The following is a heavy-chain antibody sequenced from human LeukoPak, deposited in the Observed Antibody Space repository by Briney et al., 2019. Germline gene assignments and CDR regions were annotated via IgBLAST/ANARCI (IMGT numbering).Heavy chain of an antibody. D-gene: IGHD4-23*01. CDR2: ISSSGSTI. V-gene: IGHV3-48*03. Sequence: LRLSCAAFGFTFSNYEMNWVGQAPGKGLEGVSYISSSGSTISYADSVKGGFTISRDNAKNSLSLQMNSLRAEATAVYYCAKDIYGGNWPNDYWGQGTLVTVSS. CDR3: AKDIYGGNWPNDY. CDR1: GFTFSNYE. J-gene: IGHJ4*02.